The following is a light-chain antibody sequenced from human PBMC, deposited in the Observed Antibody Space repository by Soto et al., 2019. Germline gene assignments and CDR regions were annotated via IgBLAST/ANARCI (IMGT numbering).Light chain of an antibody. CDR3: QQYGGSPLYT. CDR1: QSISSY. V-gene: IGKV1-39*01. Sequence: DIQMTQSPSSLSASVGDRVTITCRASQSISSYLNWYQQKPGKAPKLLIYAASSLQSGVPSRFSGSGSGTDFTLTISSLEPEDFAVYYCQQYGGSPLYTFGQGTKVDIK. CDR2: AAS. J-gene: IGKJ2*01.